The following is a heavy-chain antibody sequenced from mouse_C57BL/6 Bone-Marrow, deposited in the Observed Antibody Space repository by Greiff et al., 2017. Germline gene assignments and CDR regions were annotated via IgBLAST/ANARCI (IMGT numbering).Heavy chain of an antibody. CDR3: ARRTTVVGNAMDY. CDR1: GYTFTSYW. CDR2: IYPGSGST. Sequence: QVQLKQPGAELVKPGASVKMSCKASGYTFTSYWITWVKQRPGQGLEWIGDIYPGSGSTNYNEKFKSKATLTVDTSSSTAYMQLSSLTSEDSAVYYCARRTTVVGNAMDYWGQGTSVTVSS. J-gene: IGHJ4*01. D-gene: IGHD1-1*01. V-gene: IGHV1-55*01.